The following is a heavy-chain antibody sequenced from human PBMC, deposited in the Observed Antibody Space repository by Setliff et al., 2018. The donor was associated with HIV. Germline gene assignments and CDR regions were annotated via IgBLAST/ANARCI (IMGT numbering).Heavy chain of an antibody. D-gene: IGHD2-15*01. J-gene: IGHJ6*03. CDR2: ISGLGGGTI. CDR3: ARAGVVEGYYYYYYMDV. CDR1: GFTFDSDS. V-gene: IGHV3-48*01. Sequence: GGSLRLSCATSGFTFDSDSIIWVRQAPGKGLEWVSYISGLGGGTIYYADSVRGRFTISRDEAEKSVYLQMNSLRAEDTAVYYCARAGVVEGYYYYYYMDVWGKGTTVTVSS.